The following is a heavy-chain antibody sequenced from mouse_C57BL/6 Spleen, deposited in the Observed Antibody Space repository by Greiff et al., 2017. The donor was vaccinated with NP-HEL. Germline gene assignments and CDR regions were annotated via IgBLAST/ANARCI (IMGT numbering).Heavy chain of an antibody. CDR2: INPGSGGT. Sequence: QVQLQQSGAELVRPGTSVKVSCKASGYAFTNYLIEWVKQRPGQGLEWIGVINPGSGGTNYNEKFKGKATLTADKSSSTAYMQLSSLTSEDSAVYFCARMEPTVVAHFDYWGQGTTLTVSS. J-gene: IGHJ2*01. V-gene: IGHV1-54*01. CDR3: ARMEPTVVAHFDY. CDR1: GYAFTNYL. D-gene: IGHD1-1*01.